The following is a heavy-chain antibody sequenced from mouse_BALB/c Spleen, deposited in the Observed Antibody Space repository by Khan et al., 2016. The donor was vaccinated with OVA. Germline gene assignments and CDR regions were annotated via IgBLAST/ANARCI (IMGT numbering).Heavy chain of an antibody. V-gene: IGHV2-6-1*01. CDR2: IWSDGST. J-gene: IGHJ4*01. CDR1: GFSLTNYG. Sequence: QVQLKESGPGLVAPSRSLSITCTISGFSLTNYGVHWVRQPPGKGLEWLVVIWSDGSTTYNSALKSRLSISKDNSKSQVFLKMNSLQTDDTAVYYCARQPYYHYYIMDYWGQGTSVTVSS. CDR3: ARQPYYHYYIMDY. D-gene: IGHD2-10*01.